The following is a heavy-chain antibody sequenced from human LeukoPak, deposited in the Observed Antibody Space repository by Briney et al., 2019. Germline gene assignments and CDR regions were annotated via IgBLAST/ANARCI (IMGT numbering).Heavy chain of an antibody. CDR3: AKDANEFGDSYFDS. V-gene: IGHV3-33*03. Sequence: GGSLGLSCEASGFTFSYFGMHWVRQAPGKGLEWVAVIWSDGSHKYYDDSVKGRFIVSRENSKNTLYLQMHSLRAADTSVYFCAKDANEFGDSYFDSWGQGTLVTVSS. J-gene: IGHJ5*01. D-gene: IGHD3-10*01. CDR2: IWSDGSHK. CDR1: GFTFSYFG.